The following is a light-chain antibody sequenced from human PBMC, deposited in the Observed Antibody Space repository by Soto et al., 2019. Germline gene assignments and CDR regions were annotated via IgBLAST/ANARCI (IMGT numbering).Light chain of an antibody. J-gene: IGKJ4*01. CDR3: QQRSDWPPLT. Sequence: EIVLTQSPATLSLSPGERATLSCRASQSVRSYLAWYQHKPGQAPRLLIYDTSNRATGIPARFSGSGSGTDFTLTISSLGPEDFAVYYCQQRSDWPPLTFGGGTKVEIK. V-gene: IGKV3-11*01. CDR1: QSVRSY. CDR2: DTS.